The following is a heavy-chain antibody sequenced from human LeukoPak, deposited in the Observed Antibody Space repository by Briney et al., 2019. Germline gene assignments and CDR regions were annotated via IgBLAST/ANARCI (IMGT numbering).Heavy chain of an antibody. Sequence: SETLSLTCTVSGGSINSYYWSWIRQPPGKGLEWIGYIHYTGSTNYNPSLKSRVTILVDTSKNQFSLNLSYVTAADTAVYYCASFNMGRGVTIDYWGQGSLVTVSS. J-gene: IGHJ4*02. CDR1: GGSINSYY. D-gene: IGHD3-10*01. CDR3: ASFNMGRGVTIDY. CDR2: IHYTGST. V-gene: IGHV4-59*08.